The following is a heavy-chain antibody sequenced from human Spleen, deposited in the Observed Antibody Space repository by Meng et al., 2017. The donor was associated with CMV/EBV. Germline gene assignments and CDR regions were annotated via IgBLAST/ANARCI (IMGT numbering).Heavy chain of an antibody. CDR3: AHSGSIAAAPSLQFDP. Sequence: FSRGTSGVGGGWIRQPPGKTLEWLALIYWDDDKRYSPSLKSRLTITKDASKNQVVLTVTSMDPVDTATYYCAHSGSIAAAPSLQFDPWGQGTLVTVSS. V-gene: IGHV2-5*02. D-gene: IGHD6-13*01. J-gene: IGHJ5*02. CDR2: IYWDDDK. CDR1: FSRGTSGVG.